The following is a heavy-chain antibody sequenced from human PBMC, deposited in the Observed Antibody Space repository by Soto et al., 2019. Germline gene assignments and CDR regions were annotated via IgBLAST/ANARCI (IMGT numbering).Heavy chain of an antibody. Sequence: QVQLVQSGAEVKKPGSSVKVSCKASGGTFSSYAISWVRQAPGQGLEWMGGIIPIFGTANYAQKFQGRVTITADKSTSTAYMELSSLRSEDTAVYYCARDPVYTAMANYYYGMDVWGQGTTVTVSS. J-gene: IGHJ6*02. CDR3: ARDPVYTAMANYYYGMDV. V-gene: IGHV1-69*06. CDR1: GGTFSSYA. CDR2: IIPIFGTA. D-gene: IGHD5-18*01.